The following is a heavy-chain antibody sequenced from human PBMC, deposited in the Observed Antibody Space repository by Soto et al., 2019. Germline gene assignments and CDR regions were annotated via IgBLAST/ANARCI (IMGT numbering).Heavy chain of an antibody. J-gene: IGHJ4*02. D-gene: IGHD1-26*01. Sequence: QVQLVQSGAEVKKPGASVKVSCKASGYTFTSYAMHWVRQAPGQRLEWMGWINAVNGNTKYSQKFQGTVTLTSDTRARPADMELSSLSSEGTAVYYCAREPGGWADYWGQGTLVTVSS. V-gene: IGHV1-3*01. CDR2: INAVNGNT. CDR3: AREPGGWADY. CDR1: GYTFTSYA.